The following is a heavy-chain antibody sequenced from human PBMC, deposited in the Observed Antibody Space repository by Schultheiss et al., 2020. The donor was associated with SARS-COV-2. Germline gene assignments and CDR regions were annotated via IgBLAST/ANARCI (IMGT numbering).Heavy chain of an antibody. J-gene: IGHJ4*02. CDR1: GGSFSGYY. V-gene: IGHV4-34*09. CDR2: IYYSGST. D-gene: IGHD2-8*01. Sequence: SETLSLTCAVYGGSFSGYYWSWIRQPPGKGLEWIGYIYYSGSTYYNPSLKSRVTISVDTSKNQFSLKLSSVTAADTAVYYCASSMLPTRYYFDYWGQGTLVTVSS. CDR3: ASSMLPTRYYFDY.